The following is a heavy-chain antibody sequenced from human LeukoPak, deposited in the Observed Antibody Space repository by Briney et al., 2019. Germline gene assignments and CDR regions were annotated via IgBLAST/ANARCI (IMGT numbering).Heavy chain of an antibody. Sequence: PSETLSLTCTVSGGSISSGGYYWSWIRQHPGKGLEWIVYIYYSSSTYYNPSLKSRATISVDTSTTTFSLKLSSVTAADTAVYYCAREAAYYDSSGYYDYWGQGTLVTVSS. J-gene: IGHJ4*02. D-gene: IGHD3-22*01. CDR3: AREAAYYDSSGYYDY. V-gene: IGHV4-31*03. CDR1: GGSISSGGYY. CDR2: IYYSSST.